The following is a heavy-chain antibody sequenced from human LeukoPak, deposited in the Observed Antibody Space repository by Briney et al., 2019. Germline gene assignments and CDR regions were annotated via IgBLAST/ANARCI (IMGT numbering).Heavy chain of an antibody. Sequence: GASLRLSCAASGFTFDHYGMSWVRHARGKGLEWVSGINWSGGSTVYADSVKGRFTIARDNAKNSLYLQMNSLRAEDAALYYCARDRHYDSSGYDYWGQGSLVTVSS. D-gene: IGHD3-22*01. CDR3: ARDRHYDSSGYDY. J-gene: IGHJ4*02. CDR2: INWSGGST. V-gene: IGHV3-20*04. CDR1: GFTFDHYG.